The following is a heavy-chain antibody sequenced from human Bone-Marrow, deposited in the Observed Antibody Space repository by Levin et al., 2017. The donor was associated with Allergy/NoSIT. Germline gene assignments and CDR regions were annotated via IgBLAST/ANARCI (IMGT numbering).Heavy chain of an antibody. CDR3: AGDAQTSPTRNYGMDV. V-gene: IGHV4-59*12. CDR1: GDSISRYY. J-gene: IGHJ6*02. CDR2: IYYSGST. Sequence: SQTLSLTCTVSGDSISRYYWSWIRQPPGKGLEWIGYIYYSGSTNYNPSLKSRVTISVDTPKNQLSLDLNFVTAAHTAVYYCAGDAQTSPTRNYGMDVWGQGTTVTVSS.